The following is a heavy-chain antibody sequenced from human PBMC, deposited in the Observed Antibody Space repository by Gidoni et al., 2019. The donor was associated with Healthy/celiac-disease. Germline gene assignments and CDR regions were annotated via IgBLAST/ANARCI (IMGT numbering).Heavy chain of an antibody. CDR1: GYTFTSYD. D-gene: IGHD5-18*01. J-gene: IGHJ4*02. CDR3: ARGAYSYGKDY. CDR2: MNPNGGNT. V-gene: IGHV1-8*01. Sequence: QVQLVQSGAQVEKPGASVKVSCKAAGYTFTSYDSNWVRQATGQGLEWMGWMNPNGGNTGYAQKFQGRVTMTRNTSISTAYMELSSLRSEDTAVYYCARGAYSYGKDYWGQGTLVTVSS.